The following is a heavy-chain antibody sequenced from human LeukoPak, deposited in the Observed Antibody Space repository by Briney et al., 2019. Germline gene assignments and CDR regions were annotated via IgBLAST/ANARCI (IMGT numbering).Heavy chain of an antibody. CDR2: ISYDGSDK. D-gene: IGHD2-2*01. CDR3: APAAFP. Sequence: GGSLRLSCASSGFTFHDYAMHWVRQAPGKGLEWVAVISYDGSDKYYTDSVKGRFTISRDNSKNTLYLQMNSLRAEDTAVYYCAPAAFPWGQGTLVTVSS. V-gene: IGHV3-30*04. CDR1: GFTFHDYA. J-gene: IGHJ5*02.